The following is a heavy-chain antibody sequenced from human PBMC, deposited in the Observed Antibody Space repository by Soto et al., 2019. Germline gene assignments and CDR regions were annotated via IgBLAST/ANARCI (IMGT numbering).Heavy chain of an antibody. V-gene: IGHV3-23*01. Sequence: LRLSCAASGFTFSNYAMSWVRQAPGRGLEWVSEVIGSGGTTYYADSVKGRFFISRDNSKNTLFLQMNSLRAEDTAVYYCAKDRNYYFDGSGYQYWGQGTLVTVSS. CDR1: GFTFSNYA. D-gene: IGHD3-22*01. J-gene: IGHJ4*02. CDR2: VIGSGGTT. CDR3: AKDRNYYFDGSGYQY.